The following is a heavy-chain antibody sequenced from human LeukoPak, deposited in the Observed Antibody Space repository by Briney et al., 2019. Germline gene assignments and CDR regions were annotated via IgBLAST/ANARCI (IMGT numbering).Heavy chain of an antibody. J-gene: IGHJ4*02. D-gene: IGHD5-18*01. CDR3: ARDGYSYGSTFDY. Sequence: GGSLRLSCAASGFTFSSYAMSWVRQAPGKGLEWVSAISGSGGSTYYADSVKGRFTISRDNSKNTLYLQMNSLRAEDTAVYYCARDGYSYGSTFDYWGQGTLVTVSS. CDR1: GFTFSSYA. V-gene: IGHV3-23*01. CDR2: ISGSGGST.